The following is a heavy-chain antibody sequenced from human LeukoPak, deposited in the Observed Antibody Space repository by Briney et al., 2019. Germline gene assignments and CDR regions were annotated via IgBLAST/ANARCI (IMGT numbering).Heavy chain of an antibody. Sequence: SETLSLTXAVYGGSFRGYYWSWTRQPPGKGLEWIGEINHSGSTNYNPSLKSRVTISVDTSKNQFSLKLSSVTAADTAVYYCARILAYGWGKQHNWFDPWGQGTLVTVSS. CDR3: ARILAYGWGKQHNWFDP. J-gene: IGHJ5*02. D-gene: IGHD2-8*02. CDR1: GGSFRGYY. CDR2: INHSGST. V-gene: IGHV4-34*01.